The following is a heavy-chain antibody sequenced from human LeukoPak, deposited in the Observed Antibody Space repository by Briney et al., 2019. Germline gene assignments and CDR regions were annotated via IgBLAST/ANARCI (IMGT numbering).Heavy chain of an antibody. D-gene: IGHD3-3*01. Sequence: ASVKVSCKASGYTFTSYGTSWVRQAPGQGLEWMGWISAYNGNTNYAQKLQGRVTMTTDTSTSTAYMELRSLRSDDTAVYYCARGGLRFLEWLLDSGGFDYWGQGTLVTVSS. J-gene: IGHJ4*02. V-gene: IGHV1-18*01. CDR3: ARGGLRFLEWLLDSGGFDY. CDR1: GYTFTSYG. CDR2: ISAYNGNT.